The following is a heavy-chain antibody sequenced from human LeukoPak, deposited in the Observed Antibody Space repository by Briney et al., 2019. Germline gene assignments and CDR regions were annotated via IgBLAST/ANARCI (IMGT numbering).Heavy chain of an antibody. D-gene: IGHD2-21*02. Sequence: GGSLRLSCAASGFTFSNYAIHWVRQAPGKGLEWVAVIPYDGSNTNYADSVKGRFTISRDNSKTTLYLRMNSLRAEDTALYYCAKRAVTATIERGYFDNWGQGTLVIVSS. V-gene: IGHV3-30-3*02. CDR3: AKRAVTATIERGYFDN. J-gene: IGHJ4*02. CDR1: GFTFSNYA. CDR2: IPYDGSNT.